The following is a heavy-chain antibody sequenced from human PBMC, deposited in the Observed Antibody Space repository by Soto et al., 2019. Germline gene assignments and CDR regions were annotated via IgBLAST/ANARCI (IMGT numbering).Heavy chain of an antibody. CDR1: GFTFSSYA. D-gene: IGHD6-13*01. J-gene: IGHJ4*02. V-gene: IGHV3-30-3*01. CDR2: ISYDGSNK. CDR3: ARKRGGIAAAADFDY. Sequence: PGGSLRLSCAASGFTFSSYAMHWVRQAPGKGLEWVAVISYDGSNKYYADSVKGRFTISRDNSKNTLYLQMNSLRAEDTAVYYCARKRGGIAAAADFDYWGQGTLVTVSS.